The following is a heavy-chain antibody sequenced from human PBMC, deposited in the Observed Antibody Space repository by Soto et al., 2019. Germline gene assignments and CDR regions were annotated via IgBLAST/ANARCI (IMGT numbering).Heavy chain of an antibody. V-gene: IGHV3-23*01. J-gene: IGHJ4*02. Sequence: GGSLRLSCAASGFTFSSYAMSWVRQAPGKGLEWVSAISASGGSTYYADSVKGRFTISRDNSKNTLYLQMTSLRAEDTAVYYCAKDGFYDSSGPGYFDYWGQGTLVTVSS. D-gene: IGHD3-22*01. CDR1: GFTFSSYA. CDR3: AKDGFYDSSGPGYFDY. CDR2: ISASGGST.